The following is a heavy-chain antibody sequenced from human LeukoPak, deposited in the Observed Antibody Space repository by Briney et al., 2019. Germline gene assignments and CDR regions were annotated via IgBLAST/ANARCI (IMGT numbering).Heavy chain of an antibody. CDR2: ISGSGGST. D-gene: IGHD2-21*02. Sequence: PGGSLRLSCAASGFTFSSYAMSWVRQAPGKGLEWVSAISGSGGSTYYADSVKGRFTISRDNSKNTLYLQMNSLRAEDTAVYYCAKDLPKSVVVTAILDYWGQGTLVTVSS. V-gene: IGHV3-23*01. CDR1: GFTFSSYA. CDR3: AKDLPKSVVVTAILDY. J-gene: IGHJ4*02.